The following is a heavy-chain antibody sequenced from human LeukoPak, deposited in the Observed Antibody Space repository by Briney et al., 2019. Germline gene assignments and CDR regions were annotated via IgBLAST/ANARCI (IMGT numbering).Heavy chain of an antibody. J-gene: IGHJ3*02. Sequence: GGSLRLSCAASGFTFSSYSMNWVRQAPGKGLEWVSSISSSSSYIYYADSVKGRFTISRHNSKNTLYLQMNSLRAEDTAVYYCASVRELPFAFDIWGQGTMVTVSS. D-gene: IGHD1-26*01. V-gene: IGHV3-21*04. CDR2: ISSSSSYI. CDR3: ASVRELPFAFDI. CDR1: GFTFSSYS.